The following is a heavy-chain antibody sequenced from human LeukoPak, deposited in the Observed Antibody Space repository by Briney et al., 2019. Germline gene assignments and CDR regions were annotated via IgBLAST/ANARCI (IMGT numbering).Heavy chain of an antibody. CDR3: ARDRRGIVVVPAAINPFWFDP. Sequence: ASVKVSCKASGYTFTGYYMHWVRQAPGQVLEWMGWINPNSGGTNYAQKFQGRVTMTRDTSISTAYMELSRLRSDDTAVYYCARDRRGIVVVPAAINPFWFDPWGQGTLVTVSS. CDR2: INPNSGGT. D-gene: IGHD2-2*01. V-gene: IGHV1-2*02. CDR1: GYTFTGYY. J-gene: IGHJ5*02.